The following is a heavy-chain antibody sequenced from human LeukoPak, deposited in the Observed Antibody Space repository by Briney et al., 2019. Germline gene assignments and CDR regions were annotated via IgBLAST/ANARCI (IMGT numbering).Heavy chain of an antibody. V-gene: IGHV4-61*02. D-gene: IGHD3-16*01. Sequence: SQTLSLTCTVSGGSISSGSYYWSWIRQPAGKGLEWIGRIYTSGSTNYNPSLKSRATISVDTSKNQFSLKLSSVTAADTAVYYCAREGGSWGQGTLVTVSS. J-gene: IGHJ4*02. CDR1: GGSISSGSYY. CDR3: AREGGS. CDR2: IYTSGST.